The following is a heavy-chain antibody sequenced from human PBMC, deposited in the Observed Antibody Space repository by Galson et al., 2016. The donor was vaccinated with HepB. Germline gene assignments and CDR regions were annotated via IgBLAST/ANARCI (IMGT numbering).Heavy chain of an antibody. J-gene: IGHJ4*02. CDR1: GFSFNQVW. V-gene: IGHV3-15*01. D-gene: IGHD2-21*02. CDR2: IKSKSDGTT. CDR3: RLVVTPQGLES. Sequence: SLRLSCAASGFSFNQVWMSWVRQAPGKGLEWVGRIKSKSDGTTDYAAAVKDRFSISRDASKNTLYLQMNSLKTEDTASYYCRLVVTPQGLESWGPGTLVTVAS.